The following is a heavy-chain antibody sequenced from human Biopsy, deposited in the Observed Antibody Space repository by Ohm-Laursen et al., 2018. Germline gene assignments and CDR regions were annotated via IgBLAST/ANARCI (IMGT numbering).Heavy chain of an antibody. V-gene: IGHV1-69*10. CDR2: IIAVSGLV. D-gene: IGHD3-3*01. Sequence: VKISCKASGGTFSNYAISWVRQAPGEGLEWMGGIIAVSGLVNYAPKFQGRVSITADKSTTTAYMELSNPKSEDTAVYYCATPFQYYDSWGGYPPFDHWGQGTLVTVSS. CDR1: GGTFSNYA. CDR3: ATPFQYYDSWGGYPPFDH. J-gene: IGHJ4*02.